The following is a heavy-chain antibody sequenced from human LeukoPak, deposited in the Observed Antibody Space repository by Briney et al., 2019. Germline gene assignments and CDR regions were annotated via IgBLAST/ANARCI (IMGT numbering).Heavy chain of an antibody. CDR1: GGSISSGSYY. CDR3: ARGPGITMVRGVMAP. V-gene: IGHV4-61*02. D-gene: IGHD3-10*01. CDR2: IYTSGST. Sequence: SETLSLTCTVSGGSISSGSYYWSWIRQPAGKGLEWIGRIYTSGSTNYNPSLKSRVTISVDTSKNQFSLKLSSVTAADTAVYYCARGPGITMVRGVMAPWGQGTLVTVSS. J-gene: IGHJ4*02.